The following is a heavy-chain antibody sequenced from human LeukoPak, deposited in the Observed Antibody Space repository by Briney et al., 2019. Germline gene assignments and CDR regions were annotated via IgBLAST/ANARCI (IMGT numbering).Heavy chain of an antibody. J-gene: IGHJ4*02. V-gene: IGHV3-30*04. CDR2: ISYDGSNK. Sequence: GGSLRLSCAASGFTFSSYAMHWVRQAPGEGLEWVAVISYDGSNKYYADSVKGRFTISRDNSKNTLYLQMNSLRAEDTAVYYCSKDIEYSSPSDYWGQGTLVTVPS. D-gene: IGHD6-6*01. CDR1: GFTFSSYA. CDR3: SKDIEYSSPSDY.